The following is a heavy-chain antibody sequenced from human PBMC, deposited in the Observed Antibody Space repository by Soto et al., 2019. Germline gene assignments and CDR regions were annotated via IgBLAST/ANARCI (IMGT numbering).Heavy chain of an antibody. CDR3: ARSGYSYGPNPLLY. CDR2: IYYSGST. V-gene: IGHV4-31*03. Sequence: SETLSLTCTVSGGSISSGGYYWSWIRQHPGKGLEWIGYIYYSGSTYYNPSLKSRVTISVDTSKNQFSLKLSSVTAADTVVYYCARSGYSYGPNPLLYWGQGTLVTVSS. D-gene: IGHD5-18*01. CDR1: GGSISSGGYY. J-gene: IGHJ4*02.